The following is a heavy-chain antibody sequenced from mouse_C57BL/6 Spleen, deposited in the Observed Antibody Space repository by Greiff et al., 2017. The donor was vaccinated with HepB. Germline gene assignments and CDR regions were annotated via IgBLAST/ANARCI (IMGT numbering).Heavy chain of an antibody. J-gene: IGHJ2*01. D-gene: IGHD2-3*01. Sequence: VQLQQSGAELVKPGASVKISCKASGYAFSSYWMNWVKQRPGKGLEWIGQIYPGDGDTNYNGKFKGKATLTADKSSSTAYMQLSSLTSEDSAVYFCARWIYDGPPHFDYWGQGTTLTVSS. V-gene: IGHV1-80*01. CDR1: GYAFSSYW. CDR3: ARWIYDGPPHFDY. CDR2: IYPGDGDT.